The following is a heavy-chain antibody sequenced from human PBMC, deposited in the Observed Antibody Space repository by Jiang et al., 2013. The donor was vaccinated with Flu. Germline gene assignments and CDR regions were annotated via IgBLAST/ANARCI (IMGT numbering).Heavy chain of an antibody. CDR1: GYTFTRYY. D-gene: IGHD5-24*01. V-gene: IGHV1-46*03. Sequence: SGAEVKEPGASVKVSCKASGYTFTRYYIHWVRQAPGQGPEWMGLVRPSGGATTYAQRFQGRVTMTRDTSTSTVYMELSSLRSDDTAVYYCARIGRGVATIGDWGQGTLVTVSS. CDR2: VRPSGGAT. CDR3: ARIGRGVATIGD. J-gene: IGHJ4*02.